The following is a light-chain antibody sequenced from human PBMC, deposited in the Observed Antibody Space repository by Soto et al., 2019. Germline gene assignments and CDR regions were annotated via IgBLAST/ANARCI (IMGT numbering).Light chain of an antibody. Sequence: QSALAQPASVSGSPEQSITISCTGTSSDVGTYNLVSWYQQHPGKAPKLIIYEVTERPSGVSNRFSGSKFGNTASLTISGLLPEDKADYYCCSYGGSSTFPYVFGTGTKLTVL. V-gene: IGLV2-23*02. CDR3: CSYGGSSTFPYV. J-gene: IGLJ1*01. CDR2: EVT. CDR1: SSDVGTYNL.